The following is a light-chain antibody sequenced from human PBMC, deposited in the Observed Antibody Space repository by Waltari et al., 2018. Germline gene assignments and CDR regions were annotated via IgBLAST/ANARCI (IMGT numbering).Light chain of an antibody. CDR2: KGI. J-gene: IGLJ3*02. V-gene: IGLV8-61*01. Sequence: QTVVTQEPSLSVSPGGPVPLPCALSSGSVSSTSYPTWNQQAPGQPPLTLVYKGISRSSGVPDRFSGSILGNTAALTITGAQADDESDYYCSMYMGSGVWVFGGGTKLTVL. CDR1: SGSVSSTSY. CDR3: SMYMGSGVWV.